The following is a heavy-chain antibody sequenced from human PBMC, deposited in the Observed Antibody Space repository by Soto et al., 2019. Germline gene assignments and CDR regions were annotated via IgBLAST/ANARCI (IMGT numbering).Heavy chain of an antibody. CDR1: GFTFSSYG. CDR2: ISYDGSNK. Sequence: PGGSLRLSCAASGFTFSSYGMHWVRQAPGKGLEWVAVISYDGSNKYYADSVKGRFTISRDNSKNTLYLQMNSLRAEDTAVYYCAKESYSSSLFEWPRYYGMDVWGQGTTVTVSS. D-gene: IGHD6-6*01. V-gene: IGHV3-30*18. CDR3: AKESYSSSLFEWPRYYGMDV. J-gene: IGHJ6*02.